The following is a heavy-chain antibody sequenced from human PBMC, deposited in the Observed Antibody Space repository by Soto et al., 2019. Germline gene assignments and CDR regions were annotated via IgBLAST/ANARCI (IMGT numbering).Heavy chain of an antibody. CDR2: IWYDGSNK. V-gene: IGHV3-33*08. J-gene: IGHJ6*02. Sequence: GGSLRLSCAASGFTFSSYGMHWVRQAPCKGLEWVAVIWYDGSNKYYADSVKGRFTISRDNSKNTLYLQMNSLRAEDTAVYYLATGALRLPSNGMDVRGQGTTGTVSS. CDR1: GFTFSSYG. CDR3: ATGALRLPSNGMDV.